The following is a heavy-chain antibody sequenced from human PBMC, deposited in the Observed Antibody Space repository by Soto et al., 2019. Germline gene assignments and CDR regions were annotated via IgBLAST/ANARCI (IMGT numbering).Heavy chain of an antibody. V-gene: IGHV7-4-1*01. J-gene: IGHJ4*02. CDR1: GYTFTSYA. D-gene: IGHD2-2*01. CDR2: INTNTGNP. Sequence: QVQLVQSGSELKNPGSSVKVSCKASGYTFTSYAMNWVRQAPGQGLEWTGWINTNTGNPTYAQCFTGRFVFSLDTSGSTAYLQICSLKAEYTAVYYCARGIEEGAGYKQLLASFDYWVQGTLVTVSS. CDR3: ARGIEEGAGYKQLLASFDY.